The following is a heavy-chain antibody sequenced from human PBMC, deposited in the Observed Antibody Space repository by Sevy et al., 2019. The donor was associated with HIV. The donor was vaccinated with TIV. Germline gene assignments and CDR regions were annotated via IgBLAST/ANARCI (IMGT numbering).Heavy chain of an antibody. CDR2: ISYDGSNK. Sequence: GGSLRLSCAASGSTFSSYAMHWVRQAPGKGLEWVAVISYDGSNKYYADSVKGRFTISRDNSKNTLYLQMNSLRAEDTAVYYCARDPIAAAGTPYDAFDIWGQGTMVTVSS. CDR1: GSTFSSYA. V-gene: IGHV3-30-3*01. D-gene: IGHD6-13*01. CDR3: ARDPIAAAGTPYDAFDI. J-gene: IGHJ3*02.